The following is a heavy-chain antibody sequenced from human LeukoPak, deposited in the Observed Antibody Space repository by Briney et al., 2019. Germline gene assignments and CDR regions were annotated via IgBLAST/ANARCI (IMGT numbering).Heavy chain of an antibody. CDR3: ARVHSSSWPPRDY. V-gene: IGHV4-34*01. CDR2: INHSGST. Sequence: SGTLSLTCTVSGGSFSINNYYWTWIRQPPGKGLEWIGEINHSGSTNYNPSLKSRVTISVDTSKNQFSLKLSSVTAADTAVYYCARVHSSSWPPRDYWGQGTLVTVSS. CDR1: GGSFSINNYY. D-gene: IGHD6-13*01. J-gene: IGHJ4*02.